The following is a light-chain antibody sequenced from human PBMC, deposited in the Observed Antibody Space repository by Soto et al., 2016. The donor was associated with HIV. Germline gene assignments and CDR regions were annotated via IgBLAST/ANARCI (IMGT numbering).Light chain of an antibody. V-gene: IGKV1-39*01. CDR3: QQSSRTPRT. Sequence: DIQMTQSPSSLSLSIGDRVSITCRASQSISTYLNWYQQKPGRAPKLLIYDASSLQSGVPSRFSGRGSGTDFTLTISSLQHEDLATYYCQQSSRTPRTFGQGTRLEI. J-gene: IGKJ5*01. CDR2: DAS. CDR1: QSISTY.